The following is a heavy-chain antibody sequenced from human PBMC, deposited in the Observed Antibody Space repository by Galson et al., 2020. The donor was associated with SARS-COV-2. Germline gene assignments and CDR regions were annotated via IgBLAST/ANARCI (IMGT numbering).Heavy chain of an antibody. CDR1: GGSISSYY. CDR2: IYYSGST. CDR3: ARASRSIMIVVHHYGGGFDY. V-gene: IGHV4-59*13. Sequence: SETLSLTCTVSGGSISSYYWSWIRQPPGKGLEWIGYIYYSGSTNYNPSLKSRVTISVDTSKNQFSLKLSSVTAADTAVYYCARASRSIMIVVHHYGGGFDYWGQGTLVTVSS. D-gene: IGHD3-22*01. J-gene: IGHJ4*02.